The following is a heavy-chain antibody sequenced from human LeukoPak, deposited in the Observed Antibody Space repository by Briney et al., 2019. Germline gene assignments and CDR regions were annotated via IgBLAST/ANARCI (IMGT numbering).Heavy chain of an antibody. V-gene: IGHV4-61*02. CDR2: IYTSGST. CDR3: ARTTEGGYTYDYFYYYYMDV. Sequence: SETLSLTCTVSGGSISSGSYYWSWIRQPAGKGLEWIGRIYTSGSTNYNPSLKSRFTISVDTSKNQFSLKLSSVTAADTAVYYCARTTEGGYTYDYFYYYYMDVWGKGTTVTISS. D-gene: IGHD5-18*01. CDR1: GGSISSGSYY. J-gene: IGHJ6*03.